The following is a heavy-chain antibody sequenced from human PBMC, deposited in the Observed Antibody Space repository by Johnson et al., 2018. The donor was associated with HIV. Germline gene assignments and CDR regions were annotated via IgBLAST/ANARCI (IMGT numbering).Heavy chain of an antibody. J-gene: IGHJ3*01. CDR2: ISYDGSNK. V-gene: IGHV3-30-3*01. D-gene: IGHD3-22*01. CDR3: AREISRYYYDYAAFDL. Sequence: VQLVESGGGLVQPGGSLRLSCAASGFTFSSYAMNWVRQAPGKGLEWVAVISYDGSNKYYADSVKGRFTISRDNSKNTLYLQMNSLRADDTALYYCAREISRYYYDYAAFDLWGQGTTVTVSS. CDR1: GFTFSSYA.